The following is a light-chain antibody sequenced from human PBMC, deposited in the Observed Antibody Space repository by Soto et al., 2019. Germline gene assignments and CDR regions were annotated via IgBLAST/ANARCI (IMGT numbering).Light chain of an antibody. CDR1: QSISNY. Sequence: DIQMTQSPSSLSASVGDRVTITCRASQSISNYLNWHQQKPGKAPKLLIYAASSLQSGVPSRFSGSGSGTDFTLTISSLQPEDFATYSCQQSYTTLFTFGPGTNVDIK. J-gene: IGKJ3*01. CDR2: AAS. CDR3: QQSYTTLFT. V-gene: IGKV1-39*01.